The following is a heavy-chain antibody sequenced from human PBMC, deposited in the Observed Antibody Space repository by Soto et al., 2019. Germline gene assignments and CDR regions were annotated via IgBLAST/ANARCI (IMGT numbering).Heavy chain of an antibody. CDR2: IYYSGST. V-gene: IGHV4-59*01. D-gene: IGHD6-19*01. J-gene: IGHJ5*02. CDR1: GGTISIYY. CDR3: ARVVQYSSGWYEPGWFDP. Sequence: SETLSLTCTVSGGTISIYYWSLIRQPPGKGLEWIGYIYYSGSTNYNPSLKSRVTISVDTSKNQFSLKLSSVTAEDTAVYYCARVVQYSSGWYEPGWFDPWGQGTLVTVFS.